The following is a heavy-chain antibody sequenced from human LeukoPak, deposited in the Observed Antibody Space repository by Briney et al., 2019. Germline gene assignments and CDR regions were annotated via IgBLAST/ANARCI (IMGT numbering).Heavy chain of an antibody. CDR3: ARLGFVVPAVIFDY. Sequence: PGGSLRVSCAASGFTVSSKYVSWVRQAPGKGLEWVSVIYIGGSTYYADSVKGRFTISRDISKNTLYLQMNSLRAEDTAMYYCARLGFVVPAVIFDYWGQGTLVTVSS. D-gene: IGHD2-2*02. CDR1: GFTVSSKY. V-gene: IGHV3-53*01. CDR2: IYIGGST. J-gene: IGHJ4*02.